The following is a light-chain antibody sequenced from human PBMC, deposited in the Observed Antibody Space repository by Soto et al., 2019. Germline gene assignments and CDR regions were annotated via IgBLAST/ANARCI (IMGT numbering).Light chain of an antibody. J-gene: IGKJ1*01. CDR2: DAS. CDR3: QQYGDRPRT. Sequence: EVVLTQSPATLSVSPGDRATLSCRASQYIGSAVAWYHQRSGQAPRLLIFDASIRVPTTPARFSGSVSGTEFTLTISSLESEDFEVYFCQQYGDRPRTCGQGTKVDIK. V-gene: IGKV3-15*01. CDR1: QYIGSA.